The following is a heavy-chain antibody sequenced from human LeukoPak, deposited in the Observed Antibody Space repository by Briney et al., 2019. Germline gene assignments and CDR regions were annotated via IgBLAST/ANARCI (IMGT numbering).Heavy chain of an antibody. CDR1: GFTFSSSA. V-gene: IGHV3-30*01. CDR2: ISYDGSNK. CDR3: ARDLGYCTSTSCSNGFDP. D-gene: IGHD2-2*01. J-gene: IGHJ5*02. Sequence: GGSLRLSCAASGFTFSSSAMHWVRQAPGKGLEWVAVISYDGSNKYHVDSVKGRFTISRGNSENTLWLEMNSLRVEDTAVYYCARDLGYCTSTSCSNGFDPWGQGTLVTVSS.